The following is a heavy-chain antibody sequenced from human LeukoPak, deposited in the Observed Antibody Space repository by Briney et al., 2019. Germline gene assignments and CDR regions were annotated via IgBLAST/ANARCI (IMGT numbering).Heavy chain of an antibody. D-gene: IGHD3-10*01. V-gene: IGHV4-39*01. Sequence: KPSETLSLTCTVSRGSISSSSFYWGWIRQPPGKGLEWIGSVYYSGSTYYNSSLKSRVTISVDTSKKVFSLKLTSVTAADTAVYYCVGEEYGTGSYYKSSDWGQGTLVTVSS. J-gene: IGHJ4*02. CDR2: VYYSGST. CDR1: RGSISSSSFY. CDR3: VGEEYGTGSYYKSSD.